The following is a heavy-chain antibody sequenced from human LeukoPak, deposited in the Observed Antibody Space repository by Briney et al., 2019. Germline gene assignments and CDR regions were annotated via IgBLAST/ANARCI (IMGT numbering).Heavy chain of an antibody. CDR3: ASGYYDFWSGYSYYFDY. D-gene: IGHD3-3*01. CDR1: GGSISSGDYY. V-gene: IGHV4-30-4*01. CDR2: IYYSGST. Sequence: PSQTLSLTCTVSGGSISSGDYYWRWIRQPPGKGLEWIGYIYYSGSTYYNSSLKSRVTISVDTSKNQFSLKLSSVTAADTAVYYCASGYYDFWSGYSYYFDYGGQGTLVTVSA. J-gene: IGHJ4*02.